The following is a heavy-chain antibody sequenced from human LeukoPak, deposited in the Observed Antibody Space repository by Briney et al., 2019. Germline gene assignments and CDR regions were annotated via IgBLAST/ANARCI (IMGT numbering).Heavy chain of an antibody. CDR3: AKSDNYYDSSGYDY. J-gene: IGHJ4*02. CDR2: IRFDGSSQ. Sequence: GGSLRLSCAASGFTFSSYAMHWVRQAPGKGLEWVAFIRFDGSSQYYADSVKGRFTISRDNSRNTLYLQMNNLRAGDTAVYYCAKSDNYYDSSGYDYWGQGTLLTVSS. CDR1: GFTFSSYA. V-gene: IGHV3-30*02. D-gene: IGHD3-22*01.